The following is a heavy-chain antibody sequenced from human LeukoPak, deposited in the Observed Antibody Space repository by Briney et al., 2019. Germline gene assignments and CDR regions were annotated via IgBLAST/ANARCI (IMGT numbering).Heavy chain of an antibody. CDR2: IVVGSGNT. J-gene: IGHJ4*02. CDR1: GFTFTTSA. Sequence: SVKVSCKASGFTFTTSAMQWVRQDRGQRLEWIGWIVVGSGNTNYAQKFQERVTITRDMSTSTAYMELSSLRSEDTAVYYCAAAYRYFYDRGGYFDYWGQGTLVTVSS. D-gene: IGHD3-22*01. V-gene: IGHV1-58*02. CDR3: AAAYRYFYDRGGYFDY.